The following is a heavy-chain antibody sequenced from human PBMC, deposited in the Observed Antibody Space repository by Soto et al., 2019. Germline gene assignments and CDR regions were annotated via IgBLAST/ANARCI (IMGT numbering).Heavy chain of an antibody. CDR2: INAGNGNT. CDR1: GYTFTSYA. J-gene: IGHJ6*02. CDR3: ARGGGRSSGYYRSYYYYGMDV. V-gene: IGHV1-3*01. D-gene: IGHD3-22*01. Sequence: ASVKVSCKASGYTFTSYAMHWVRQAPGQRLEWMGWINAGNGNTKYSQKFQGRVTITRDTSASTAYMELSSLRSEDTAVYYCARGGGRSSGYYRSYYYYGMDVWGQGTTVTVSS.